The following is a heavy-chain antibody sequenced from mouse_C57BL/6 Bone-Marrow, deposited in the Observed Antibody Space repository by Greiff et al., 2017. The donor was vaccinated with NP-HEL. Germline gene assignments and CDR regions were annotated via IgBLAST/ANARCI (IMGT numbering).Heavy chain of an antibody. V-gene: IGHV14-4*01. Sequence: VQLQQSGAELVRPGASVKLSCTASGFNIKDDYMHWVKQRPEQGLEWIGWIDPENGDTEYASKFQGKATITADTSSNTAYLQISSLTSEDTAVYYCTTYYYSDAMDYWGQGTSVTVSS. J-gene: IGHJ4*01. CDR2: IDPENGDT. CDR3: TTYYYSDAMDY. CDR1: GFNIKDDY. D-gene: IGHD1-1*02.